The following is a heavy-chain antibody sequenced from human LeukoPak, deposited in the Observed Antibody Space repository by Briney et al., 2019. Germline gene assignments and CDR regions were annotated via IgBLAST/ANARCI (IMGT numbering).Heavy chain of an antibody. CDR1: GFTLSSYA. D-gene: IGHD6-19*01. J-gene: IGHJ4*02. V-gene: IGHV3-30-3*01. Sequence: GGSLRLSCAASGFTLSSYAMHWVRQAPGRGMEWVAVISYDGSNKYYADSVKGRFTISRDNSKNTLYLQMNSLRAEDTAVYYCARGSRDSSGWIFDYWGQGTLVTVSS. CDR3: ARGSRDSSGWIFDY. CDR2: ISYDGSNK.